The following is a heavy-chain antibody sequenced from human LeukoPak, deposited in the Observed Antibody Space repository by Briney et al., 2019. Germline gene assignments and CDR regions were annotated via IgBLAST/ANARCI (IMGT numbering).Heavy chain of an antibody. D-gene: IGHD1-26*01. CDR3: ASSGSYRFDY. J-gene: IGHJ4*02. Sequence: GGYLRRYCAASGFTFSSYSMNWVRQAPGKGLEWVSHITASGTAMFYADSVKGRFTISRDNAKNSLYLQMNSLRDEDTAVYYCASSGSYRFDYWGQGTLVTVSS. CDR1: GFTFSSYS. CDR2: ITASGTAM. V-gene: IGHV3-48*02.